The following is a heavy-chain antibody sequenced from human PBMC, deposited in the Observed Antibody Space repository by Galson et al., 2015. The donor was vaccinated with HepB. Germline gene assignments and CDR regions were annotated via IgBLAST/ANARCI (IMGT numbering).Heavy chain of an antibody. V-gene: IGHV1-69*04. D-gene: IGHD1-26*01. J-gene: IGHJ5*02. CDR1: GGTFSSYA. CDR2: IIPILGIA. CDR3: ARDLPSMVGATTENNWFDP. Sequence: SVKVSCKASGGTFSSYAISWVRQAPGQGLEWMGRIIPILGIANYAQKFQGRVTITADKSTSTAYMELSSLRSEDTAVYYCARDLPSMVGATTENNWFDPWGQGTLVTVSS.